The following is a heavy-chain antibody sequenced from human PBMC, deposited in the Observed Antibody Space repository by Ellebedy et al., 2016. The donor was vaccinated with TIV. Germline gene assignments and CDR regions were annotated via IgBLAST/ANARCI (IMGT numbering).Heavy chain of an antibody. D-gene: IGHD6-19*01. V-gene: IGHV1-3*01. J-gene: IGHJ6*02. CDR1: GYTFTSYA. CDR3: ARRRAVALYYYYYGMDV. CDR2: INAGNGNT. Sequence: ASVKVSCXASGYTFTSYAMHWVRQAPGQRLEWMGWINAGNGNTKYSQKFQGRVTITRDTSASTAYMELSSLRSEDTAVYYCARRRAVALYYYYYGMDVWGQGTTVTVSS.